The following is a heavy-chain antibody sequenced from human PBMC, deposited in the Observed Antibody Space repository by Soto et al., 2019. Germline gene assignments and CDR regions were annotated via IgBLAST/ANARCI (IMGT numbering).Heavy chain of an antibody. D-gene: IGHD5-12*01. V-gene: IGHV3-48*01. CDR3: ASLGYSGYDVFDY. J-gene: IGHJ4*02. CDR2: ISSSSSTI. Sequence: EVQLVESGGGLVQPGGSLRLSCAASGFTFSSYSMNWVRQAPGKGLEWVSDISSSSSTIYYADSVKGRFTISRDNAKNSLNLQMNSLRAEDTAVYYCASLGYSGYDVFDYWGQGTLVTVSS. CDR1: GFTFSSYS.